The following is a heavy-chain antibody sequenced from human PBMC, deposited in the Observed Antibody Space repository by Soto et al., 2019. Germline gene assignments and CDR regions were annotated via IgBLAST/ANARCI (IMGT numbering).Heavy chain of an antibody. V-gene: IGHV3-66*01. D-gene: IGHD3-9*01. CDR2: VYDLDGT. CDR1: GLTVSGKKY. Sequence: PGGSLRLSCVASGLTVSGKKYMAWVRQAPGKGPEWVSGVYDLDGTYYADSVQGRFTISRDNAKNSLFLEMNSLRAEDMALYYCARGTPRNALRSFDWPPFDSWGQGTLVTVSS. CDR3: ARGTPRNALRSFDWPPFDS. J-gene: IGHJ4*02.